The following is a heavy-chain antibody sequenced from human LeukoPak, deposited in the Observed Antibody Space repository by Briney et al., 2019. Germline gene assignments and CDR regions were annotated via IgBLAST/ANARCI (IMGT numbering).Heavy chain of an antibody. CDR1: GGSISSYY. J-gene: IGHJ5*02. D-gene: IGHD6-6*01. Sequence: SETLSLTYTVSGGSISSYYWSWIRQPPGKGLEWIGYIYYSGSTNYNPSLKGQVTISVDTSKNQFSLKLSSVTAADTAVYYCAGARVEYSSSPALYNWFDPWGQGTLVTVSS. V-gene: IGHV4-59*08. CDR3: AGARVEYSSSPALYNWFDP. CDR2: IYYSGST.